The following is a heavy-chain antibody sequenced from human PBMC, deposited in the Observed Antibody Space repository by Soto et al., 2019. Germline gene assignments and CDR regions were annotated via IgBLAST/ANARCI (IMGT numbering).Heavy chain of an antibody. CDR2: VSPPFRTS. CDR1: GVSFNNNG. J-gene: IGHJ6*02. Sequence: QVQLVQSGAEVKKPGSSVKVSCKTSGVSFNNNGIGWVRQAPGHGLEWMGGVSPPFRTSNYARKFQGRISITADASTGTVNMKLSSLTPEDTAQYYCARVLYYGSGSYSPYGMDVWGQGTTVTVSS. CDR3: ARVLYYGSGSYSPYGMDV. V-gene: IGHV1-69*01. D-gene: IGHD3-10*01.